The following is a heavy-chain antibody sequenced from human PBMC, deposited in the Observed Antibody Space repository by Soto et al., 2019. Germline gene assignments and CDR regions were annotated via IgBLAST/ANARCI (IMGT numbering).Heavy chain of an antibody. V-gene: IGHV3-30-3*01. D-gene: IGHD6-13*01. CDR2: VSSDGSRK. CDR3: ARDVEQQMVLLFDAFDI. J-gene: IGHJ3*02. Sequence: QEQLVESGGGVVQPGGYLRLSCAASGFTFRSYPMHWLRQAPGKGLEWVAAVSSDGSRKYYAASVKDRLTISRDNSKDTLYLLMNSLTIDDTAVYYCARDVEQQMVLLFDAFDIWGQGTMVIVSS. CDR1: GFTFRSYP.